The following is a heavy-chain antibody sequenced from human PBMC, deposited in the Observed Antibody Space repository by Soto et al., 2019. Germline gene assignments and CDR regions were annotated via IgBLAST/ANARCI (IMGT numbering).Heavy chain of an antibody. J-gene: IGHJ6*02. CDR1: GFTFSSYW. V-gene: IGHV3-7*01. CDR2: IKQDGSEK. D-gene: IGHD2-2*01. CDR3: ARVDCSSTSCFLFLDYYGMDV. Sequence: EVQLVESGGGLVQPGGSLRLSCAASGFTFSSYWMSWVRQAPGKGLEWVANIKQDGSEKYYVDSVKGRFTISRDNAKNSLYLQMNSLRAEDTAVYYCARVDCSSTSCFLFLDYYGMDVWGQGTTVTVSS.